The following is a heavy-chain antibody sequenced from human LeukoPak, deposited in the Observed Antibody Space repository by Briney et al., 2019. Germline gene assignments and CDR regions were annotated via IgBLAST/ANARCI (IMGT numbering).Heavy chain of an antibody. CDR2: ISGSGGST. CDR3: ARAGYSSSWYLFFFDY. CDR1: GFTFSSYA. V-gene: IGHV3-23*01. J-gene: IGHJ4*02. Sequence: GGSLRLSCAASGFTFSSYAMSWVRRAPGKGLEWVSAISGSGGSTYYADSVKGRFTISRDNSKNTLYLQMNSLRAEDTAVYYCARAGYSSSWYLFFFDYWGQGTLVTVSS. D-gene: IGHD6-13*01.